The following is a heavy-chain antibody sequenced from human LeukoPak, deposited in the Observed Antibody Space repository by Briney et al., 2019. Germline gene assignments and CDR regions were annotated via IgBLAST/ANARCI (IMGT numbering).Heavy chain of an antibody. V-gene: IGHV4-31*03. D-gene: IGHD3-22*01. CDR2: IYYSGST. J-gene: IGHJ6*02. CDR1: GGSISSGGYY. Sequence: PSQTLSLTCTVSGGSISSGGYYWSWIRQHPGKGLEWIGYIYYSGSTYYNPSLKSRVTISVDTSKNQFSLKLSSVTAADTAVYYCARTYYYDSAVYYGMDVWGQGTTVTASS. CDR3: ARTYYYDSAVYYGMDV.